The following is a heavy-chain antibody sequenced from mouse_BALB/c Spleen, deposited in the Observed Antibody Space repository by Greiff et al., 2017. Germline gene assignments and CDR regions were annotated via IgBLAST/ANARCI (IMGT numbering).Heavy chain of an antibody. CDR2: IDPENGDT. CDR3: NGRYDVAY. CDR1: GFNIKDYY. D-gene: IGHD2-14*01. V-gene: IGHV14-4*02. Sequence: EVQLQQSGAELVRSGASVKLSCTASGFNIKDYYMHWVKQRPEQGLEWIGWIDPENGDTEYAPKFQGKATMTADTSSNTAYLQLSSLTSEDTAVYYCNGRYDVAYWGQGTLVNVSA. J-gene: IGHJ3*01.